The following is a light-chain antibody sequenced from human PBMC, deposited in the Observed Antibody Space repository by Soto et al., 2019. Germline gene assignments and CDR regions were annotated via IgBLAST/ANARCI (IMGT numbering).Light chain of an antibody. CDR2: GNS. J-gene: IGLJ1*01. V-gene: IGLV1-40*01. CDR3: QSYDSSLSAF. CDR1: SSNIGAGYD. Sequence: QSVLTQPPSVSGAPGQRGTISCTGSSSNIGAGYDVHWYQQLPGTAPKLLIYGNSNRPSGVPDRFSGSKSGTSASLAITGLQAEDEADYYCQSYDSSLSAFFGTRTKLTVL.